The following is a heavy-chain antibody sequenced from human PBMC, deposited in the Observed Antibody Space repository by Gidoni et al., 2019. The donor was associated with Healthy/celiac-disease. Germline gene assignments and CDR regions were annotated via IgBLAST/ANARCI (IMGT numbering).Heavy chain of an antibody. CDR1: GFTFSSYA. D-gene: IGHD3-3*01. J-gene: IGHJ4*02. V-gene: IGHV3-23*01. CDR2: ISGSGGST. Sequence: EVQLLESGGGLVQPGGSLRLSCAASGFTFSSYAMSWVRQAPGKGLEWVSAISGSGGSTYYADSVKGRFTIYRDNSKNTLYLQMNSLRAEDTAVYYCAKDYDFWSGIPKPYFDYWGQGTLVTVSS. CDR3: AKDYDFWSGIPKPYFDY.